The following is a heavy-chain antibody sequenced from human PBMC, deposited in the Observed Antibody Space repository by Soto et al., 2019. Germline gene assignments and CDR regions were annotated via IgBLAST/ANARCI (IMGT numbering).Heavy chain of an antibody. CDR1: GGSISSYY. J-gene: IGHJ4*02. D-gene: IGHD1-26*01. Sequence: PSETLSLTCTVSGGSISSYYCSLIRQPPWKGLEWIVYIYYSGSTNYNPSLKSRATISVDTSKNKSSLKLSSVTDEDTAVYYCARVALSTGSNVFDYWXQGTLVPVSS. CDR3: ARVALSTGSNVFDY. CDR2: IYYSGST. V-gene: IGHV4-59*01.